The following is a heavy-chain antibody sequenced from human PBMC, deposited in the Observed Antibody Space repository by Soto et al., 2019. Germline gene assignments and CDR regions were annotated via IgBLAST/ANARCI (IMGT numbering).Heavy chain of an antibody. V-gene: IGHV1-8*01. Sequence: GASVKVSCKSSGYTFTSCDINCVRQATGQGLEWMGWMNPNSGNTGYAQKFQGRVTMTRDTSTSTAYMELRSLRSEDTAVYYCASWLKEAGIGGNYYYGMDVWGQGTTVTVSS. CDR3: ASWLKEAGIGGNYYYGMDV. CDR2: MNPNSGNT. D-gene: IGHD6-19*01. J-gene: IGHJ6*02. CDR1: GYTFTSCD.